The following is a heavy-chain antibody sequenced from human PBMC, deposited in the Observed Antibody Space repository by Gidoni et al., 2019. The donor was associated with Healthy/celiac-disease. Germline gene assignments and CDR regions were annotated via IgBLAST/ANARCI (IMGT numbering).Heavy chain of an antibody. CDR1: GGTISRYY. CDR2: IYYSGST. J-gene: IGHJ5*02. V-gene: IGHV4-59*01. CDR3: AREDSDGWTKWCWFDP. Sequence: VQLQESGSGLVKPSEPLSLTCTASGGTISRYYWSWIRQPPGKGLEWTGYIYYSGSTNYNPSLKSRVTISVDTCKNHFSLKLLTVTAADTAVYYCAREDSDGWTKWCWFDPWGQGTLVTVSS. D-gene: IGHD6-19*01.